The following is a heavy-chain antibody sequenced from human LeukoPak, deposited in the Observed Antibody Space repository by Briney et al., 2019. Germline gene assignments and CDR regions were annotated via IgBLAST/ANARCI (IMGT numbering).Heavy chain of an antibody. CDR2: IYYSGST. Sequence: SETLSLTCTVSGGSISSSSYYWGWIRQPPGKGLEWIGSIYYSGSTYYNPSLKSRVTISVDTSKNQFTLKLSSVTAADTAVYYCARLRIVGATTIDYWGQGTLVTVSS. CDR1: GGSISSSSYY. CDR3: ARLRIVGATTIDY. J-gene: IGHJ4*02. D-gene: IGHD1-26*01. V-gene: IGHV4-39*01.